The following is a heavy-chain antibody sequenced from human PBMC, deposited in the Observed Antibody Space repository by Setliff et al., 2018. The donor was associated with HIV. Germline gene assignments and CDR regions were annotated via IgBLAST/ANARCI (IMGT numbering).Heavy chain of an antibody. Sequence: TLSLTCTVSGGSMSTYYWSWIRQPPGKGLEWIGYIYTSGSTNYNPSLRSRVTISVDTSKNQFSLRLNSVTAADTAVYYCARDGIYDYSNYVDAFDIWGQGTMVTVSS. J-gene: IGHJ3*02. CDR2: IYTSGST. CDR3: ARDGIYDYSNYVDAFDI. V-gene: IGHV4-4*08. CDR1: GGSMSTYY. D-gene: IGHD4-4*01.